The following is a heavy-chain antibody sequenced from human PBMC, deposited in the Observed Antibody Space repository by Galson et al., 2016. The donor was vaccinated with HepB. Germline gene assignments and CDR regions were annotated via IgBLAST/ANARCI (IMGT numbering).Heavy chain of an antibody. D-gene: IGHD1-7*01. V-gene: IGHV2-5*02. CDR3: ARRRRTGTSYYDFDV. CDR2: VLWDGEK. J-gene: IGHJ6*02. Sequence: PALVKPTQTLTLTCTFSGFSLTTRGVGVGWIRQTPGEALEWLALVLWDGEKRYNAFLTPRLTIARDTSKNQVVLTLSNMDPEDTGTYYCARRRRTGTSYYDFDVWGQGTTVTVSS. CDR1: GFSLTTRGVG.